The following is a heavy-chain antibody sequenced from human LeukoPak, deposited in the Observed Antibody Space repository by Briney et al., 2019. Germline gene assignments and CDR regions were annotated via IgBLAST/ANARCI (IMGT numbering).Heavy chain of an antibody. CDR1: GGSISSYY. Sequence: PSETLSLTCTVSGGSISSYYWSWIRQPPGKGLEWIGYIYYSGSTNYNPSLKSRVTISVDTSKNQFSLKLNSLTAADTAVYYCARMVNWGPFDYWGQGTLVTVSS. V-gene: IGHV4-59*12. CDR2: IYYSGST. CDR3: ARMVNWGPFDY. J-gene: IGHJ4*02. D-gene: IGHD7-27*01.